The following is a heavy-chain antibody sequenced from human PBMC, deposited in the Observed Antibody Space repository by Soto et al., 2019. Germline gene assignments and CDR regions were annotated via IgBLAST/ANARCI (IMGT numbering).Heavy chain of an antibody. CDR2: IIPIFGTA. D-gene: IGHD3-22*01. CDR3: AREERAYYYDSSSRTFAY. V-gene: IGHV1-69*06. Sequence: SVKVSCKASGGTFSSYAISWVRQAPGQGLEWMGGIIPIFGTANYAQKFQDRVTITADKSTSTAYMELSSLRSEDTAVYYCAREERAYYYDSSSRTFAYWGQGTRVTVSS. J-gene: IGHJ4*02. CDR1: GGTFSSYA.